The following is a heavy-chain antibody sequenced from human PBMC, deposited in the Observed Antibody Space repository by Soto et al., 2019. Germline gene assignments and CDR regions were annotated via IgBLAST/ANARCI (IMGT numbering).Heavy chain of an antibody. D-gene: IGHD4-17*01. Sequence: PGGSLRRSCAASGFTFSSYAMSWVRQAPGKGLKWISSISGSGTSTYYADSVKGRFTISRGNSKNTMYLQMNSLRAEDTALYFCAKENTPDYGDYVDYWGQG. CDR3: AKENTPDYGDYVDY. V-gene: IGHV3-23*01. J-gene: IGHJ4*02. CDR1: GFTFSSYA. CDR2: ISGSGTST.